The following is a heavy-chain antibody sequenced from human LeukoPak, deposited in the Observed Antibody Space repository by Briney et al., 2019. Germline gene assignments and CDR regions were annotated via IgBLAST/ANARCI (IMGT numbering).Heavy chain of an antibody. D-gene: IGHD1-26*01. Sequence: GESLKISCKGSGYSFTSYWVGWVRQMPGKGLEWMGIIYPGDSDTRYSPSFQGQVTISADKSISTAYLQWSSLKASDTAMYYCASGANYYYYYMDVWGKGTTVTVSS. J-gene: IGHJ6*03. CDR2: IYPGDSDT. V-gene: IGHV5-51*01. CDR3: ASGANYYYYYMDV. CDR1: GYSFTSYW.